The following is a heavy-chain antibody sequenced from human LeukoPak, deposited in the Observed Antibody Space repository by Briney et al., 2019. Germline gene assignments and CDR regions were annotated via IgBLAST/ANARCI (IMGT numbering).Heavy chain of an antibody. V-gene: IGHV3-23*01. CDR1: GFTFSSYA. D-gene: IGHD3-3*01. CDR3: AKGYDFWSGYYTDY. J-gene: IGHJ4*02. CDR2: ISGSGGST. Sequence: PGGSLRLSCAASGFTFSSYAMSWDRQAPGKGLEWVSAISGSGGSTYYADSVKGRFTISRDNSKNTLYLQMNSLRAEDTAVYYCAKGYDFWSGYYTDYWGQGTLVTVSS.